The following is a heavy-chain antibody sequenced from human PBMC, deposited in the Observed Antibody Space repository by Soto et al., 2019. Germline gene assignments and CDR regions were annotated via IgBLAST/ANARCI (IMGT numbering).Heavy chain of an antibody. Sequence: EVQLVESGGGLVQPGRFLRLSCAASGFTFDDYGMHWVRQAPGKGLEWVSGISWNSGSIGYADSVKGRFTIYRDNAKNSLYLEMNSLRAEDTALYYCARAFCGGTSCHGGNFDYWGQGTLVTVSS. V-gene: IGHV3-9*01. J-gene: IGHJ4*02. D-gene: IGHD2-2*01. CDR3: ARAFCGGTSCHGGNFDY. CDR2: ISWNSGSI. CDR1: GFTFDDYG.